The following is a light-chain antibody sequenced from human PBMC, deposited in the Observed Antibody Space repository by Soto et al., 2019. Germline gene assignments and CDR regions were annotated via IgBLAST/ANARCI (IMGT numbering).Light chain of an antibody. CDR1: QSVSSY. J-gene: IGKJ4*01. CDR3: QQRSNWPPLT. V-gene: IGKV3-11*01. CDR2: DVS. Sequence: EIVLTQSPATLSLSPGERATLSCRASQSVSSYLAWYQQKPGQAPRLLIYDVSNRATGIPARFSGSGSGTAFTLPISSLEPEDFAVYYCQQRSNWPPLTCGGGTKVEIK.